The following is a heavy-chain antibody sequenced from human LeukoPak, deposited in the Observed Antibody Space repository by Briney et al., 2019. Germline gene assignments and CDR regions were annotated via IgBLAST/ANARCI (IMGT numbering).Heavy chain of an antibody. V-gene: IGHV4-4*02. CDR2: IYYSGNT. CDR3: SRVRVYGDLYDAFDI. Sequence: SETQSLTCSVSGGSISNSNWWSWVRQPPRKGLEWIGEIYYSGNTNYNPSLKSRVTISVDKSKNQVSLKLTSVTAADTAVYYCSRVRVYGDLYDAFDIWGQGTMVTVSS. J-gene: IGHJ3*02. CDR1: GGSISNSNW. D-gene: IGHD4-17*01.